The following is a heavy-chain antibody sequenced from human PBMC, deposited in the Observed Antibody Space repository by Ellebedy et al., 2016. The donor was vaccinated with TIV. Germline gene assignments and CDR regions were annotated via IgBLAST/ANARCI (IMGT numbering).Heavy chain of an antibody. V-gene: IGHV4-59*08. Sequence: MPSETLSLTCTVSGGSISSYYWSWIRQPPGKGLEWIGYIYYSGSTNYNPSLKSRVTISVDTSKNQFSLKLSSVTAADTAVYYCARGARGGMATIRWFDPWGQGTLVTVSS. CDR1: GGSISSYY. CDR3: ARGARGGMATIRWFDP. CDR2: IYYSGST. D-gene: IGHD5-24*01. J-gene: IGHJ5*02.